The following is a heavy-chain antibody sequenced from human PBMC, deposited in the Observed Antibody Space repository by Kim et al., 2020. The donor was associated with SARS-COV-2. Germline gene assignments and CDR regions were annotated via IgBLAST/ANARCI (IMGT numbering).Heavy chain of an antibody. CDR3: ARAVTHYYDSSGPDAFDI. CDR1: GFTFSSYG. V-gene: IGHV3-33*01. D-gene: IGHD3-22*01. J-gene: IGHJ3*02. CDR2: IWYDGSNK. Sequence: GGSLRLSCAASGFTFSSYGMHWVRQAPGKGLEWVAVIWYDGSNKYYADSVKGRFTISRDNSKNTLYLQMNSLRAEDTAVYYCARAVTHYYDSSGPDAFDIWGQGTMVTVSS.